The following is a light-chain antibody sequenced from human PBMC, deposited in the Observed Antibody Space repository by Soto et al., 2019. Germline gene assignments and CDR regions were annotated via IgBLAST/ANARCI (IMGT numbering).Light chain of an antibody. CDR2: DVS. CDR3: CSYAGSYTRV. V-gene: IGLV2-11*01. Sequence: QSVLTQPRSVSGSPGQSVTISCTGTSSDVGGYNYVSWYQQHPGKAPKLMIYDVSKRPSGVPDRFSGSKSGNTASLTVSGLQAEVEADYYRCSYAGSYTRVFGTGTKVTVL. CDR1: SSDVGGYNY. J-gene: IGLJ1*01.